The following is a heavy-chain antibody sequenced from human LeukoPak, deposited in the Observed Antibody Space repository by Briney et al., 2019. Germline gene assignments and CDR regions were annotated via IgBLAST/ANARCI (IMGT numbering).Heavy chain of an antibody. D-gene: IGHD5-24*01. CDR3: ARVATIPGGMDV. J-gene: IGHJ6*02. CDR2: IYYSGST. Sequence: SETLSLTCTVSGGSISSSSYYWGWIRQPPGKGLEWIGSIYYSGSTYYDPSLKSRVTISVDTSKNQFSLKLSSLTAADTAVYYCARVATIPGGMDVWGQGTTVTVSS. CDR1: GGSISSSSYY. V-gene: IGHV4-39*01.